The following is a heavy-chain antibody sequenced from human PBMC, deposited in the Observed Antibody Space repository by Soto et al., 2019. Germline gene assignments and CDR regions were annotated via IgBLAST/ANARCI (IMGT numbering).Heavy chain of an antibody. CDR3: AKETSTDGLYGMDV. CDR2: ISYDGSNK. J-gene: IGHJ6*02. V-gene: IGHV3-30-3*01. D-gene: IGHD1-1*01. CDR1: GFTFSSYA. Sequence: GGSLRLSCAASGFTFSSYAMHWVRQAPGKGLEWVAVISYDGSNKYYADSVKGRFTISRDNSKNTLYLQMNSLRAEDTAVYYCAKETSTDGLYGMDVWGPGTTVTVSS.